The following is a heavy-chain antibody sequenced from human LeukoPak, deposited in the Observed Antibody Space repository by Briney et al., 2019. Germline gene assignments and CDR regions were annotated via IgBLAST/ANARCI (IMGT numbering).Heavy chain of an antibody. CDR1: GYTLTELS. Sequence: ASVKVSCKVSGYTLTELSMHWVRQAPGKGLEWVGGFDPEDGETIYAQKFQGRVNMTEDTSTDTAYMELSSLRSEDTAVYYCATRPLRFLELTGDAFDIWGQGTMVTVSS. V-gene: IGHV1-24*01. J-gene: IGHJ3*02. CDR2: FDPEDGET. D-gene: IGHD3-3*01. CDR3: ATRPLRFLELTGDAFDI.